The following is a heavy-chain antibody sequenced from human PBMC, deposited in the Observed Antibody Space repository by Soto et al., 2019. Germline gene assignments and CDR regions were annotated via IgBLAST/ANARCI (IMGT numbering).Heavy chain of an antibody. CDR1: GYTFTSYG. V-gene: IGHV1-18*01. Sequence: ASVKVSCKASGYTFTSYGISWVRQAPGQGLEWMGWISAYNGNTNYAQKLQGRVTMTTDTSTSTAYMELRSLRSDDTAVYYCASSMGIAAAAHCFDPWGQGTLVTVSS. CDR2: ISAYNGNT. CDR3: ASSMGIAAAAHCFDP. J-gene: IGHJ5*02. D-gene: IGHD6-13*01.